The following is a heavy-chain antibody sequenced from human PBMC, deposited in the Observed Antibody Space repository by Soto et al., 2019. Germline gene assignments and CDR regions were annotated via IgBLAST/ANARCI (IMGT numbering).Heavy chain of an antibody. Sequence: EQVSRTASGYTFPSYGIRLLRQAPEQVLEWMGWISAYNGNTNYAQKLQGRVTMTTDTSTSTAYMELRSLRSDDTAVYYCARDLEGDYSYYYYGMDVWGQGTTVTVSS. CDR3: ARDLEGDYSYYYYGMDV. J-gene: IGHJ6*02. V-gene: IGHV1-18*01. CDR1: GYTFPSYG. D-gene: IGHD4-4*01. CDR2: ISAYNGNT.